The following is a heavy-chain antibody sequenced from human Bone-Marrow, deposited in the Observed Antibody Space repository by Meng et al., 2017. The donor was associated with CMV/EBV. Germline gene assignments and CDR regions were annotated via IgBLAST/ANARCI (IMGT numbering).Heavy chain of an antibody. J-gene: IGHJ4*02. CDR1: GGSFSGYY. CDR2: INHSGST. Sequence: CGVYGGSFSGYYWSWLRQPPGKGLEWIGEINHSGSTNYNPSLKSRVTISVDTSKNQFSLKLSSVTAADTAVYYCARGDIVVVPAFDYWGQGTLVTVSS. D-gene: IGHD2-2*01. CDR3: ARGDIVVVPAFDY. V-gene: IGHV4-34*01.